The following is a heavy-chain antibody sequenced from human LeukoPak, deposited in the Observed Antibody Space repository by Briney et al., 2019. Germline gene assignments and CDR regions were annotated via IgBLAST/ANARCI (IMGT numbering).Heavy chain of an antibody. J-gene: IGHJ4*02. CDR1: GLTFSTSG. CDR3: ATETNGRHYDY. V-gene: IGHV3-21*06. CDR2: IGPTGSDR. D-gene: IGHD1-14*01. Sequence: GGSLRLSCTASGLTFSTSGFNWVRQAPGKGLEWVASIGPTGSDRYHADSIKGRFTISRDNAKNFLYLQMNSPRAEDTAVYYCATETNGRHYDYWGQGTLLTVSS.